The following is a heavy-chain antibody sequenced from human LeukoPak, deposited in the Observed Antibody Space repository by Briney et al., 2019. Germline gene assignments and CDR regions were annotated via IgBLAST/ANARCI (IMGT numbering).Heavy chain of an antibody. V-gene: IGHV3-33*01. CDR2: TRFDGSIK. CDR3: ARWGGTRQYYFDY. CDR1: GFIFSDYG. D-gene: IGHD1-1*01. Sequence: GGSLRLSCAVSGFIFSDYGFHWVRQAPGKGLEWVAVTRFDGSIKQYADSVKGRFTISRDDSKNALYLQMNFLKSEDTAVYYCARWGGTRQYYFDYWGQGTLVTVSS. J-gene: IGHJ4*02.